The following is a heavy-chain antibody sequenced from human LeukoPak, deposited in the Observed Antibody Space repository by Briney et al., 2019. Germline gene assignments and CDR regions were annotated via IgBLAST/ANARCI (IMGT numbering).Heavy chain of an antibody. Sequence: GGPLRLSCAASGFSFSNYGFHWVRQAPGKGFGWVSAISYDGKNIHYADSVKGRFTISRDNSRNTVYLQMNSLRVEDTAVYYCARDKGIKRSFDIWGQGTLVTVYS. CDR1: GFSFSNYG. D-gene: IGHD5-18*01. J-gene: IGHJ3*02. CDR2: ISYDGKNI. V-gene: IGHV3-33*01. CDR3: ARDKGIKRSFDI.